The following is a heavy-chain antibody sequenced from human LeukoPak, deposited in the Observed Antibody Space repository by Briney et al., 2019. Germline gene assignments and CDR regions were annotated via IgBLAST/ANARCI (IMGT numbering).Heavy chain of an antibody. J-gene: IGHJ3*01. Sequence: GGSLRLSCIASGFTFDYYWMHWVRQAPGKGLVWVSHINRDGDTTNYADSVKGRFTIPRDNAKNTLYLQMNSLRVEDTAVYYCAREGVNAFDLWGQGTMVTVSS. CDR3: AREGVNAFDL. V-gene: IGHV3-74*01. CDR1: GFTFDYYW. D-gene: IGHD3-16*01. CDR2: INRDGDTT.